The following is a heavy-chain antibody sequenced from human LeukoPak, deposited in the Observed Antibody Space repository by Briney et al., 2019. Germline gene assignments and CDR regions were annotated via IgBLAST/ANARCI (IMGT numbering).Heavy chain of an antibody. CDR3: VSFYETY. CDR2: INSDGSWT. V-gene: IGHV3-74*01. CDR1: SNYW. J-gene: IGHJ4*02. D-gene: IGHD2/OR15-2a*01. Sequence: GGSLRLSCAASSNYWMHWVRQVPGKGLVWVSHINSDGSWTSYADSVKGRFTISKDNAKNTVYLQMNSLRAEDTAVYYCVSFYETYWGRGTLVTVSS.